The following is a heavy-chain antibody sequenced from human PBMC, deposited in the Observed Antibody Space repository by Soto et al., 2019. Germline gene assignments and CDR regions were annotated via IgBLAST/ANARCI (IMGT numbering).Heavy chain of an antibody. Sequence: SETLSLTCTVSGGSISSYYWSWIRQPPGKGLEWIGYIYYSGSTNYNPSLKSRVTISVDTSKNQFSLKLSSVTAADTAVYYCARGLSYYYDSSGYYVFDYWGQGTLVTVSS. V-gene: IGHV4-59*01. CDR3: ARGLSYYYDSSGYYVFDY. CDR2: IYYSGST. D-gene: IGHD3-22*01. CDR1: GGSISSYY. J-gene: IGHJ4*02.